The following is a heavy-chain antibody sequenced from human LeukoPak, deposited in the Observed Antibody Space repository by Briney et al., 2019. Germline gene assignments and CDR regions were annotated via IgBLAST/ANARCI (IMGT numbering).Heavy chain of an antibody. J-gene: IGHJ6*03. CDR3: ARGGYYYMDV. CDR1: GGSISRYY. V-gene: IGHV4-59*01. CDR2: IYYSGST. Sequence: SETLSLTCTVSGGSISRYYWSWIRQPPGKGLEWIGYIYYSGSTNYNPSLKSRVTISVDTSKNQLSLKLSSVTAADTAVYYCARGGYYYMDVRAKGPRSPSP.